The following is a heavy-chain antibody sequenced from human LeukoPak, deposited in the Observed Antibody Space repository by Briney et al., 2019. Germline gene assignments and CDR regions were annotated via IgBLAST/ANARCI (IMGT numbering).Heavy chain of an antibody. D-gene: IGHD6-13*01. V-gene: IGHV4-59*01. Sequence: SETLSLTCTVFGGSISSYYWSWIRQPPGKGLEWIGYIYYSGSTNYNPSLKSRVTISVDTSKNQFSLKLSSVTAADTAVYYCARGSSRYVASWFDPWGQGTLVTVSS. CDR3: ARGSSRYVASWFDP. J-gene: IGHJ5*02. CDR2: IYYSGST. CDR1: GGSISSYY.